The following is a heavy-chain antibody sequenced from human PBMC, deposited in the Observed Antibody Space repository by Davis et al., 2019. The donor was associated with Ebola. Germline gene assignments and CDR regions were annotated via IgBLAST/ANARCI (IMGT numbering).Heavy chain of an antibody. CDR3: ARQSRNSFDP. J-gene: IGHJ5*02. Sequence: MPSETLSLTCTISGGPISGYYWNWIRQPPGKGLEWIGIIYYSGSTHDNPSLKSRVTISVDTSKNQFSLMLSSVTAADTAIYYCARQSRNSFDPWGQGTLVTVSS. V-gene: IGHV4-59*08. CDR2: IYYSGST. D-gene: IGHD1/OR15-1a*01. CDR1: GGPISGYY.